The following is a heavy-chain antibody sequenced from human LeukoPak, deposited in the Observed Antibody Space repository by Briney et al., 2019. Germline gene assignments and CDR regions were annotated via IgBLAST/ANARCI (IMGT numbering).Heavy chain of an antibody. D-gene: IGHD6-6*01. CDR2: IYYSGST. CDR1: GGSTSSGGYY. V-gene: IGHV4-31*03. Sequence: SQTLSLTCTVSGGSTSSGGYYWSWIRQHPGKGLEWIGHIYYSGSTNYNPSLKSRVTISVDTSKNQFSLKLSSVTAADTAVYYCARGSGKYSSSPGRGDWFDPWGQGTLVTVSS. J-gene: IGHJ5*02. CDR3: ARGSGKYSSSPGRGDWFDP.